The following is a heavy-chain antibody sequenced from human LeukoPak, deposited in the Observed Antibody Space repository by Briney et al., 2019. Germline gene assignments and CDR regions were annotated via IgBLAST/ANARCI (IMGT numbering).Heavy chain of an antibody. D-gene: IGHD6-19*01. V-gene: IGHV3-30*02. CDR3: AKEAVAGLDY. CDR2: IRYDGSNK. J-gene: IGHJ4*02. Sequence: GGSLRLSCAASGFTVSSNYMSWVRQAPGKGLEWVAFIRYDGSNKYYADSVKGRFTISRDNSKNTLYLQMNSLRAEDTAVYYCAKEAVAGLDYWGQGTLVTVSS. CDR1: GFTVSSNY.